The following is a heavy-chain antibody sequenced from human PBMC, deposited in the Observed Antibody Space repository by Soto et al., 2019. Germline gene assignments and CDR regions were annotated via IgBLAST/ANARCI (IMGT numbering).Heavy chain of an antibody. CDR2: IYPGDSDT. CDR1: GYSFTSYW. J-gene: IGHJ4*02. D-gene: IGHD1-7*01. V-gene: IGHV5-51*01. Sequence: GESLKISCKGSGYSFTSYWIGWVRQMPGKGLEWMGIIYPGDSDTRYSPSFQGQVTISADKSISTAYLQWSSLKASDTAMYYCARHGENWNYDLWDFDYWGQGTLVTVSS. CDR3: ARHGENWNYDLWDFDY.